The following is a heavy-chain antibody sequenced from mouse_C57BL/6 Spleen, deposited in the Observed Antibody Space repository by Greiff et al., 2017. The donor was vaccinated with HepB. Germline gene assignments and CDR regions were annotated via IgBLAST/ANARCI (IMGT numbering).Heavy chain of an antibody. Sequence: VQLQQPRAELVKPGASVKVSCKASGYTFTSYWMHWVKQRPGQGLEWIGRIHPSDSDTNYNQKFKGKATLTVDKSSSTAYMQLSSLTSEDSAVYYCANYGSSYGFAYWGQGTLVTVSA. V-gene: IGHV1-74*01. CDR1: GYTFTSYW. CDR3: ANYGSSYGFAY. CDR2: IHPSDSDT. J-gene: IGHJ3*01. D-gene: IGHD1-1*01.